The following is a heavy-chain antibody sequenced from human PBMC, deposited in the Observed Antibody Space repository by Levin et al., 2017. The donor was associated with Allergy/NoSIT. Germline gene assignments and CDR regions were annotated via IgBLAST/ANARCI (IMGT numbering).Heavy chain of an antibody. J-gene: IGHJ3*02. Sequence: SETLSLTCAVYGGSFSGYYWSWIRQPPGKGLEWIGEINHSGSTNYNPSLKSRVTISVDTSKNQFSLKLSSVTAADTAVYYCASFRRIVGATPEGDGDAFDIWGQGTMVTVSS. CDR1: GGSFSGYY. CDR2: INHSGST. CDR3: ASFRRIVGATPEGDGDAFDI. V-gene: IGHV4-34*01. D-gene: IGHD1-26*01.